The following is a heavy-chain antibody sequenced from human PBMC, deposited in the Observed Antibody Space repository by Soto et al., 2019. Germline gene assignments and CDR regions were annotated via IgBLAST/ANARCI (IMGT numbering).Heavy chain of an antibody. Sequence: SAVKVACTAAGGTVSIYTMXWVRQGPGQGLEWMGGIIPIFGTANYAQKFQGRVTITADESPSTAYMELSSLRSEDTAVYYCARDGARYDILTGYYYGMDVWGQGTTVPVSS. CDR2: IIPIFGTA. CDR3: ARDGARYDILTGYYYGMDV. D-gene: IGHD3-9*01. J-gene: IGHJ6*02. CDR1: GGTVSIYT. V-gene: IGHV1-69*13.